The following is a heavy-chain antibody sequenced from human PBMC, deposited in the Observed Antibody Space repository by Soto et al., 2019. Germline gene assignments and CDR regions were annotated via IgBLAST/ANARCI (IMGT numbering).Heavy chain of an antibody. CDR3: ASDRGYDAHDYYYNAMDV. V-gene: IGHV3-21*01. D-gene: IGHD2-15*01. CDR1: GFTFRTYT. CDR2: IRGFSPYT. J-gene: IGHJ6*02. Sequence: EVQLVESGGGLVKPGGSLRLSCISSGFTFRTYTMNWVRQAPGKGLEWVSGIRGFSPYTFYAESVKGRFTISRDNAKNSRYLQMNSLRAEDTAVYYCASDRGYDAHDYYYNAMDVWGQGTTVTVSS.